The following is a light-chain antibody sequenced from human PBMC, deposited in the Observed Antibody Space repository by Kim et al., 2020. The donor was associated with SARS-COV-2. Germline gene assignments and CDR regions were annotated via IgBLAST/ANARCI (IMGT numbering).Light chain of an antibody. V-gene: IGLV3-19*01. CDR3: NSRDSRGNSCF. CDR2: DEH. J-gene: IGLJ1*01. CDR1: SLRPFD. Sequence: LGQTVRITCHGGSLRPFDASWYQQKPGQAPVLVIYDEHTRPSGIPDRFSASSSGNTASLTITGAQAEDEADYYCNSRDSRGNSCFFGTGTKVTVL.